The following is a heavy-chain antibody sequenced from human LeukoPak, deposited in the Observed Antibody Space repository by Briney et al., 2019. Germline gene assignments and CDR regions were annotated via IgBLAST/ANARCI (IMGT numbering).Heavy chain of an antibody. Sequence: PGGSLRLSCAASGFTFSSYGMHWVRQAPGKGLEWVAVISYDGSNKYYADSVKGRFTISRDNSKNTLYLQMNSLRAEDTAVYYCARGDTAMVKPRLGYWGQGTLVTVSS. V-gene: IGHV3-30*03. CDR3: ARGDTAMVKPRLGY. CDR2: ISYDGSNK. D-gene: IGHD5-18*01. CDR1: GFTFSSYG. J-gene: IGHJ4*02.